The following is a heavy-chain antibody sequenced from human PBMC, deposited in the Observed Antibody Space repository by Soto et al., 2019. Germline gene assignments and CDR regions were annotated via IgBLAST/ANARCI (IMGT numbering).Heavy chain of an antibody. CDR2: INHSGST. J-gene: IGHJ4*02. D-gene: IGHD3-3*01. Sequence: PSETLSLTCAVYGGSFSGYYWSWIRHPPGKGLGWIGEINHSGSTNYNPSLKSRVTISVDTSKNQFSLKLSSVTAADTAVYYCARVQALYYDFWSGPQYYFDYWGQGTLVTVSS. V-gene: IGHV4-34*01. CDR3: ARVQALYYDFWSGPQYYFDY. CDR1: GGSFSGYY.